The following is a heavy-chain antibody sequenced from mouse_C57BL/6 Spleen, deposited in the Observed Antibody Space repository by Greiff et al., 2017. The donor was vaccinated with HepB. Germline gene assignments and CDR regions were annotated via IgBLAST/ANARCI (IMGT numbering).Heavy chain of an antibody. J-gene: IGHJ3*01. D-gene: IGHD1-1*01. V-gene: IGHV1-80*01. CDR3: AREGGTVVAPFAY. Sequence: QVQLKQSGAELVKPGASVKISCKASGYAFSSYWMNWVKQRPGKGLEWIGQIYPGDGDTNYNGKFKGKATLTADKSSSTAYMQLSSLTSEDSAVYFGAREGGTVVAPFAYWGQGTLVTVSA. CDR2: IYPGDGDT. CDR1: GYAFSSYW.